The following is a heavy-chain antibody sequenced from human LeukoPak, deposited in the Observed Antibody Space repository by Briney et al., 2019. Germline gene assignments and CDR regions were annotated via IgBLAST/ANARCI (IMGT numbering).Heavy chain of an antibody. CDR3: VRTAEVQMAQSGYYYYGMDV. Sequence: PGGSLRRSCAASGFIFADFAMSWVREVPGKGLELVSGITWNGGSRGYVDSVRDRFTISRDSAKNSLYLQMNSLRAEDTGLYHCVRTAEVQMAQSGYYYYGMDVWGQGTTVTVSS. CDR1: GFIFADFA. D-gene: IGHD3-10*01. V-gene: IGHV3-20*01. CDR2: ITWNGGSR. J-gene: IGHJ6*02.